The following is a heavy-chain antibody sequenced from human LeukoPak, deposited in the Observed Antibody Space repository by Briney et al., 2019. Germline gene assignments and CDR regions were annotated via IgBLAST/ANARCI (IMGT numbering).Heavy chain of an antibody. CDR2: ISAYNGNT. CDR1: GYTFTSYA. J-gene: IGHJ4*02. Sequence: ASVKVSCKASGYTFTSYAISWVRQAPGQGLEWMGWISAYNGNTNYAQKLQGRVTMTTDTSTSTAYMELRSLRSDDTAVYYCASGSYSDILTGYFSGFDYWGQGTLVTVSS. V-gene: IGHV1-18*01. CDR3: ASGSYSDILTGYFSGFDY. D-gene: IGHD3-9*01.